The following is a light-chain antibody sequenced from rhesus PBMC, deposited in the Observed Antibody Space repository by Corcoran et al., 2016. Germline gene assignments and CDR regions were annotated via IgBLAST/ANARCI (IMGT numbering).Light chain of an antibody. CDR3: QQGYKTPRT. J-gene: IGKJ1*01. V-gene: IGKV1-18*01. CDR2: KAS. CDR1: QGISSW. Sequence: DIQMTQSPSSLSASVGDKVTITCRASQGISSWLAWYQQKPGKTPNLLIYKASSLQRGVPSRFSGSGYGTDYTLTISSLQPEDVATYYCQQGYKTPRTFGQGTKVEIK.